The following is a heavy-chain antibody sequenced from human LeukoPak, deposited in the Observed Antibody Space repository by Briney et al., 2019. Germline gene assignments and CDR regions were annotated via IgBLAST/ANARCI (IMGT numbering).Heavy chain of an antibody. D-gene: IGHD6-13*01. CDR1: GFTFSGSA. Sequence: QSGGSLRLSCAASGFTFSGSAMHWVRQASGKGLEWVGRIRSKANSYATAYAASVKGRFTISRDDSKNTAYLQMNSLKTEDTAVYYCTREETGYSSSWSGVYYFDYWGQGTLVTVSS. CDR3: TREETGYSSSWSGVYYFDY. V-gene: IGHV3-73*01. CDR2: IRSKANSYAT. J-gene: IGHJ4*02.